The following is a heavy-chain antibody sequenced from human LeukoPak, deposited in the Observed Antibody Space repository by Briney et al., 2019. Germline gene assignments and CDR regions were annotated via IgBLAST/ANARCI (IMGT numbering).Heavy chain of an antibody. Sequence: EGSLRLSCAASGFTFSDYYMSWIRQAPGKGLEWLSYTISSGTTIYYADSVKGRFTVSRDNAKNSLYLQMNSLRAEDTAVYYCARHSSGWSFDYWGQGTLVTVSS. V-gene: IGHV3-11*04. CDR3: ARHSSGWSFDY. D-gene: IGHD3-22*01. CDR1: GFTFSDYY. J-gene: IGHJ4*02. CDR2: TISSGTTI.